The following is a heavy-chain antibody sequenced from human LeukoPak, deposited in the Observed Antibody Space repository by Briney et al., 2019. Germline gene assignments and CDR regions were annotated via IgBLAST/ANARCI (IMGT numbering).Heavy chain of an antibody. CDR3: ARLGKTQYEFYY. D-gene: IGHD3-16*01. Sequence: SQTLSLTCTVYGGSIGSGRSEWNWIRHPAGKGLEWIGLIYHTASTNYNPSLKSRVTISVDTSTNQFSPKLSSVTAANTAVYCGARLGKTQYEFYYWGQGTLVTVSS. CDR1: GGSIGSGRSE. V-gene: IGHV4-61*02. J-gene: IGHJ4*02. CDR2: IYHTAST.